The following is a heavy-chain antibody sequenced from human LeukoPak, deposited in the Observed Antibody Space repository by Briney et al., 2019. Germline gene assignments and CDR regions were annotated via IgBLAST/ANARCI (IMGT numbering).Heavy chain of an antibody. V-gene: IGHV4-34*01. Sequence: SETLSLTCAVYGGSFSGYYWSWLRQPPGKGLEWLGEINHSGSTNYNPSLKSRVTISVDTSKNQFSLKLSSVTAADTALYYCARVRIAARLPRRYFDYWGQGTLVTVSS. J-gene: IGHJ4*02. CDR2: INHSGST. D-gene: IGHD6-6*01. CDR3: ARVRIAARLPRRYFDY. CDR1: GGSFSGYY.